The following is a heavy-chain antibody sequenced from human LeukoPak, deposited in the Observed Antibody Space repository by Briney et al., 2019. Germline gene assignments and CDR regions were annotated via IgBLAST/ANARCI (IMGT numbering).Heavy chain of an antibody. CDR3: ARNSGGWNFDY. CDR1: AGSISSSIYY. J-gene: IGHJ4*02. Sequence: SETLSLTCTVSAGSISSSIYYWGWIRQPPGKGLEWIGSIYYSGSTHYNPSLKGRVTISVDTSKNQFSLQLSSVTAADTAVYYCARNSGGWNFDYWGQGTLVTVSS. D-gene: IGHD6-19*01. CDR2: IYYSGST. V-gene: IGHV4-39*01.